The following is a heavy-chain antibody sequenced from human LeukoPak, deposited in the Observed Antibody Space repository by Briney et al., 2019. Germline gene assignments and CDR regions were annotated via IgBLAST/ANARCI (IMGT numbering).Heavy chain of an antibody. CDR2: IGSDSAT. V-gene: IGHV3-23*01. D-gene: IGHD1-1*01. CDR1: GFTFFNYA. Sequence: GGSLRLSCEASGFTFFNYAMSWVRQAPGKGLQWVSCIGSDSATFYTDSVKGRLTISRDNSKNTVYLHIDSLGAEDTAVYYCAKCMSSTDVCLNFDYWGQGILVAVST. CDR3: AKCMSSTDVCLNFDY. J-gene: IGHJ4*02.